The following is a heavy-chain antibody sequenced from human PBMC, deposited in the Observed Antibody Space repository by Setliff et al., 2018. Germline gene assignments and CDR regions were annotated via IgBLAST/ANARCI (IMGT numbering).Heavy chain of an antibody. CDR1: GYIFTYYA. V-gene: IGHV1-3*01. CDR3: ARHQGGGSYDY. D-gene: IGHD1-26*01. CDR2: INAGNGNT. J-gene: IGHJ4*02. Sequence: GASVKVSCKASGYIFTYYAIHWVRQAPGQRLEWMGWINAGNGNTKYSQKFQGRVTITRDTSASTAYLQWSSLKASDTAMYYCARHQGGGSYDYWGQGTLVTVSS.